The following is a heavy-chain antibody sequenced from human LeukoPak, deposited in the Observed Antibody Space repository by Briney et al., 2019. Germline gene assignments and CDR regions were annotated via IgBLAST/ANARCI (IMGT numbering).Heavy chain of an antibody. CDR1: GGTFSSYA. V-gene: IGHV1-69*01. CDR2: IIPIFGTA. Sequence: AASVKVSCKASGGTFSSYAISWVRQAPGQGLEWMGGIIPIFGTANYAQKFQGRVTITADESTSTAYMELSSLRSEDTAVYYCASHHGDIVVVPAALYYYGMDVWGKETTVTVSS. J-gene: IGHJ6*04. CDR3: ASHHGDIVVVPAALYYYGMDV. D-gene: IGHD2-2*01.